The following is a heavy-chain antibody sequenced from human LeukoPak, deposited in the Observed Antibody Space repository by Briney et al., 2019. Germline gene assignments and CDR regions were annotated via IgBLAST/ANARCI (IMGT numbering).Heavy chain of an antibody. CDR2: IRRKVYGGTP. Sequence: GRSLRLSCTSSTFTFGDYAINWIRQAPGKGLEWVGFIRRKVYGGTPEYAASVKGRFTISRDDSKSIAYLQMNSLKTEDTAVYYCTRGASPDILTGDYWGQGTLVIVSS. J-gene: IGHJ4*02. V-gene: IGHV3-49*03. CDR3: TRGASPDILTGDY. D-gene: IGHD3-9*01. CDR1: TFTFGDYA.